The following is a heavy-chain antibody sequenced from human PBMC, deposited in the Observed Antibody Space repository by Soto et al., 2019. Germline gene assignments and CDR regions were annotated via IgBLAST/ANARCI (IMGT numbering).Heavy chain of an antibody. CDR3: ARVVVADYYYYGMDV. V-gene: IGHV1-18*01. CDR1: GYTFTSYG. D-gene: IGHD2-15*01. Sequence: ASVKVSCKASGYTFTSYGISWVRQVPGQGLEWMGWISAYNGNTNYAQKLQGRVTMTTDTSTSTAYMELRSLRSDDTAVYYCARVVVADYYYYGMDVWGQGTTVTVSS. CDR2: ISAYNGNT. J-gene: IGHJ6*02.